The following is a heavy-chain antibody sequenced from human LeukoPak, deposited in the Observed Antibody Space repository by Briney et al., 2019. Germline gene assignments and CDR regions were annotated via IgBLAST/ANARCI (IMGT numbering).Heavy chain of an antibody. V-gene: IGHV6-1*01. CDR1: GDSVSTHSVA. CDR3: ARGVAQNGNPNYFDP. Sequence: SGPTLVKPSQTLSLTCAISGDSVSTHSVAWNRNRRSRSRGLEWLGRTYYRSHWYTDYAASVNSRISISPDTSKNQFSLQLRSVSPEDTAVYSCARGVAQNGNPNYFDPWGRGTLVTVSS. D-gene: IGHD2-15*01. CDR2: TYYRSHWYT. J-gene: IGHJ5*02.